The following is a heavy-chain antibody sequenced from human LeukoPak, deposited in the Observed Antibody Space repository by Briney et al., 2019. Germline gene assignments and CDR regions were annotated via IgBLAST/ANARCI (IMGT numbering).Heavy chain of an antibody. J-gene: IGHJ4*02. CDR2: IRSEVFGGAP. CDR3: ARGSGRYVMVDW. Sequence: PGGSLRLSCSASGLTFADFTLSWFRQSPGQGLEWVGFIRSEVFGGAPEHAASVAARFTISRDDSTSIAYLQMNSLQVEDTAVYYCARGSGRYVMVDWWGQGTLVTVSS. CDR1: GLTFADFT. D-gene: IGHD6-19*01. V-gene: IGHV3-49*03.